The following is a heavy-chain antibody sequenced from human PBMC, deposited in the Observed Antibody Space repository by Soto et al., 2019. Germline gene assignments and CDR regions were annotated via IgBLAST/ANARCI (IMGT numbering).Heavy chain of an antibody. J-gene: IGHJ4*02. CDR2: IKSKTDGGTT. CDR3: TTLYYDILTGYYHDY. CDR1: GFTFSNAW. V-gene: IGHV3-15*07. D-gene: IGHD3-9*01. Sequence: GGSLRLSCAASGFTFSNAWMNWVRQAPGKGLEWVGRIKSKTDGGTTDYAAPVKGRFTISRDDSKNTLYLQMNSLKTEDTAVYYCTTLYYDILTGYYHDYWGQGTLVTVSS.